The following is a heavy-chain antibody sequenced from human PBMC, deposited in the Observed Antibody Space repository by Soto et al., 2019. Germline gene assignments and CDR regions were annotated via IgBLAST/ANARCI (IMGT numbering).Heavy chain of an antibody. CDR3: TRGPRPISTGTGAY. D-gene: IGHD3-10*01. J-gene: IGHJ4*02. CDR1: GFIFKMYW. V-gene: IGHV3-74*01. CDR2: IYNDGTYS. Sequence: GGSLRLSCAASGFIFKMYWMHWVRQGPGKGLVWISRIYNDGTYSDYADSVRGRFTISRGNVNDTLYLQMNNLRAEDSGLYYCTRGPRPISTGTGAYWGQGTQVTVSS.